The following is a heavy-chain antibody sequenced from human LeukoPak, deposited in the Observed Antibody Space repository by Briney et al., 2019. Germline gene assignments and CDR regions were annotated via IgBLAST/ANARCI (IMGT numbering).Heavy chain of an antibody. CDR1: GYSISSGYY. CDR3: AITQGFYDFWSGYYGY. J-gene: IGHJ4*02. D-gene: IGHD3-3*01. Sequence: ASETLSLTCAVSGYSISSGYYWGWIRRPPGKGLEWIGSIYHSGSTYYNPSLKSRVTISVDTSKNQFSLKLSSVTAADTAVYYCAITQGFYDFWSGYYGYWGQGTLVTVSS. CDR2: IYHSGST. V-gene: IGHV4-38-2*01.